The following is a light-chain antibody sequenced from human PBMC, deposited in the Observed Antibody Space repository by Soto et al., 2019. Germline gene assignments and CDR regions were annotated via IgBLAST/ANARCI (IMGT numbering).Light chain of an antibody. CDR1: QSVSSSY. CDR3: QQRSDWPLT. CDR2: GAS. Sequence: EVVMTQSPATLSVSPGERATLSCRASQSVSSSYLAWYQQKPGQAPSLLIYGASNRATGIPARFSGSGSGTDFTLTISSLEPEDFAVYYCQQRSDWPLTFGQGTRLEIK. J-gene: IGKJ5*01. V-gene: IGKV3D-20*02.